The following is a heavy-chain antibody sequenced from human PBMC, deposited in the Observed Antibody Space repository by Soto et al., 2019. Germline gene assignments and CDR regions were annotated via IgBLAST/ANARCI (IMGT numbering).Heavy chain of an antibody. J-gene: IGHJ4*02. CDR3: AARKTGSYFDY. D-gene: IGHD1-26*01. CDR1: GLTLSTYA. CDR2: IIGSGGST. V-gene: IGHV3-23*01. Sequence: GSRRISSAASGLTLSTYAMRWVRQAPGKGLELGSSIIGSGGSTYYTDSVKGRCTSSRHNSKNTLYLQMDRLRAEATAVYYCAARKTGSYFDYWGQGTLGTVSS.